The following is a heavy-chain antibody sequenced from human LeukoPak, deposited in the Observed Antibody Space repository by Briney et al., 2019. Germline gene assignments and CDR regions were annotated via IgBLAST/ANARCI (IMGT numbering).Heavy chain of an antibody. CDR2: ISGGGGST. V-gene: IGHV3-23*01. Sequence: GGSLRLSCAASGFTFSSYAMSWVRQAPGKGLEWVSAISGGGGSTYYADSVKGRFTISRDNSKNTLYLQMNSLRAEDTAVCYCAKEGYGTYYDFWSGFDYWGQGTLVTVSS. CDR1: GFTFSSYA. CDR3: AKEGYGTYYDFWSGFDY. J-gene: IGHJ4*02. D-gene: IGHD3-3*01.